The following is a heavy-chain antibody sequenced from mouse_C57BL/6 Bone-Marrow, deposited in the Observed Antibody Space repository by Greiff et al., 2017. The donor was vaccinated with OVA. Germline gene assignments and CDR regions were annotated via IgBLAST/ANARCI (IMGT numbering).Heavy chain of an antibody. CDR1: GFTFSDYY. V-gene: IGHV5-12*01. CDR2: ISNGGGST. CDR3: ARLEGIYYGYPYYAMDY. D-gene: IGHD2-2*01. J-gene: IGHJ4*01. Sequence: VQLVESGGGLVQPGGSLKLSCAASGFTFSDYYMYWVRQTPEKRLEWVAYISNGGGSTYYPDTVKGRFTISRDNAKNTLYLQMSRLKSEDTAMYYCARLEGIYYGYPYYAMDYWGQGTSVTVSS.